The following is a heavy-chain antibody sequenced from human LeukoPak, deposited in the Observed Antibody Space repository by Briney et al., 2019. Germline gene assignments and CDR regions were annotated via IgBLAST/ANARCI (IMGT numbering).Heavy chain of an antibody. CDR1: GFTFSSYE. Sequence: PGGSLRLSCAASGFTFSSYEMNWVRQAPGKGLEWVSYISSSGSTIYYADSVKGRFTISRDNAKNSLYLQMNSLRAEDTAVYYCARQAGTYREFDYWGQGTLVTVSS. D-gene: IGHD6-13*01. V-gene: IGHV3-48*03. J-gene: IGHJ4*02. CDR3: ARQAGTYREFDY. CDR2: ISSSGSTI.